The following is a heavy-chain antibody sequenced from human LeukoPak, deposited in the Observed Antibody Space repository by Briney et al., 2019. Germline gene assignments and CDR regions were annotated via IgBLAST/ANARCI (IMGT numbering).Heavy chain of an antibody. CDR3: ARAPVNYYGSGRGAYYFDY. V-gene: IGHV3-48*03. CDR1: GFTFSSYE. J-gene: IGHJ4*02. Sequence: GGSLRLSCAASGFTFSSYEMNWVRQDPGKGLEWVSYISSSGSTIYYADSVKGRFTISRDNAKNSLYLQMNSLRAEDTAVYYCARAPVNYYGSGRGAYYFDYWGQGTLVTVSS. CDR2: ISSSGSTI. D-gene: IGHD3-10*01.